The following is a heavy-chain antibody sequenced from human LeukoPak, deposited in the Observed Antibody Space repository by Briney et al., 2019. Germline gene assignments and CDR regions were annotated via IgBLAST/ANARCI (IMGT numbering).Heavy chain of an antibody. J-gene: IGHJ4*02. CDR3: TTDLWYQLLYRFVDY. CDR1: GFTFSNAW. V-gene: IGHV3-15*01. CDR2: IKTKTDGGTT. Sequence: GGSLRLSCAASGFTFSNAWMSWVRQAPGKGLEWVGRIKTKTDGGTTDYAARVKGRFTISRDDSKNTLYLQMNSLKTEDTAVYYCTTDLWYQLLYRFVDYWGQGTLVTVSS. D-gene: IGHD2-2*02.